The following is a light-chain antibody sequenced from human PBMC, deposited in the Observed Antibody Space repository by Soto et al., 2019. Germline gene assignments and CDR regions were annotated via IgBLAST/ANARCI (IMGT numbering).Light chain of an antibody. Sequence: DIQMTQSPSSVSASEGARVTITCRASQGISSWLAWYQQKPGKAPKLLIYKASSLESGVPSRFSGSGSGTEFTLTISSLQPDDFATYYCQQYNSYSRTFGQGTKVDIK. CDR2: KAS. J-gene: IGKJ1*01. CDR1: QGISSW. CDR3: QQYNSYSRT. V-gene: IGKV1-5*03.